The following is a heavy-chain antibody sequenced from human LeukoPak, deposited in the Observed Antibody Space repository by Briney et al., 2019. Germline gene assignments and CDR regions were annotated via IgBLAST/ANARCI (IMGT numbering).Heavy chain of an antibody. J-gene: IGHJ4*02. Sequence: GGSLRLSCAASGFTFSSYSMNWVRQAPGKGLEWVSSISSSSSYIYYADSVKGRFTISRDNAKNSLYLQMNSLRAEDTAVYYCAREGSGGQTFGYWGQGTLVTVSS. D-gene: IGHD1-26*01. V-gene: IGHV3-21*01. CDR1: GFTFSSYS. CDR2: ISSSSSYI. CDR3: AREGSGGQTFGY.